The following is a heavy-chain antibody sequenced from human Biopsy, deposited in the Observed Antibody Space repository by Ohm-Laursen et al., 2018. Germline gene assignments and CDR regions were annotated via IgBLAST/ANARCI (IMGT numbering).Heavy chain of an antibody. V-gene: IGHV4-31*01. J-gene: IGHJ5*02. CDR1: GGSISRGGSF. Sequence: TLSLTCTVSGGSISRGGSFWSWIRQRPGKGLVGIGYIFNSANTYYNPSLKNLITISGDTSKNQFSLKLNSVTAADTAVYYCARGDYFDSNGYFWFDPWGQGTLVTVSS. CDR2: IFNSANT. CDR3: ARGDYFDSNGYFWFDP. D-gene: IGHD3-22*01.